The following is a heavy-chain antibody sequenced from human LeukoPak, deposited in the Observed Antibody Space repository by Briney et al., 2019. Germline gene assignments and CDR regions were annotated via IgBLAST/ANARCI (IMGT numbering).Heavy chain of an antibody. Sequence: SETLSLTCTVSGGSISSYYWSWIRQPPGKGLEWIGYIYYSGSTNYNPSLKSRVTISVDTSKNQFSLKLSSVTAADTAVYYCARTESPSGSPFDYWGRGTLVTVSS. CDR3: ARTESPSGSPFDY. V-gene: IGHV4-59*01. CDR1: GGSISSYY. J-gene: IGHJ4*02. CDR2: IYYSGST. D-gene: IGHD1-26*01.